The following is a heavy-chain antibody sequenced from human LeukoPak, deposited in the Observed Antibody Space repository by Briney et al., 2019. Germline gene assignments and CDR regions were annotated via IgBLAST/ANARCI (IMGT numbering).Heavy chain of an antibody. CDR3: ARAGYYGSGSFPDAFHI. CDR2: IYPGDSDT. Sequence: GESLKISCKGSGYSFTNYWIGWVRQMPGKGLEWMGIIYPGDSDTTYSPSFQGQVTFSADKSISTAYLQWSSLEASDTAMYYCARAGYYGSGSFPDAFHIWGQGTVVTVSS. D-gene: IGHD3-10*01. J-gene: IGHJ3*02. V-gene: IGHV5-51*01. CDR1: GYSFTNYW.